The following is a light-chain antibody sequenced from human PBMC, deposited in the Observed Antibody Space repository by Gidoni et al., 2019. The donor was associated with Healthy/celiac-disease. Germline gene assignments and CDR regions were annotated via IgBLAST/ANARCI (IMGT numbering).Light chain of an antibody. V-gene: IGLV2-14*01. CDR3: SSYTSSSTLI. J-gene: IGLJ1*01. CDR1: SSDVGGYNY. Sequence: GSPGQSITISCTGTSSDVGGYNYVSWYQQHPGKAPKLMIYEVSNRPSGVSNRFSGSKSGNTASLTISGLQAEDEADYYRSSYTSSSTLIFGTGTKVTVL. CDR2: EVS.